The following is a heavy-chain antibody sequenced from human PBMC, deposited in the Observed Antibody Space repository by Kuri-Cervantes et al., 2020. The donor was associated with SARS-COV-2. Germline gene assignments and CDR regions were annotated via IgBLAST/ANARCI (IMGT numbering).Heavy chain of an antibody. CDR1: GFTFSGHW. J-gene: IGHJ4*02. CDR2: VNPDGSYT. V-gene: IGHV3-74*01. Sequence: LSLTCAASGFTFSGHWIHWVRQAPGKGLVWVSRVNPDGSYTNNADSVKGRFTLSRDNAKNMLFLQMNSLRAEDTAVYYCVRDGDHWNFDYWGQGTLVTVSS. D-gene: IGHD1-1*01. CDR3: VRDGDHWNFDY.